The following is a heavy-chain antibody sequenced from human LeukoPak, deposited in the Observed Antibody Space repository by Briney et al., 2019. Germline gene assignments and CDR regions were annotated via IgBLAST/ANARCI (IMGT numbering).Heavy chain of an antibody. Sequence: GGSLRLSCAASGFTFSSYWMNWVRQAPGKGLEWVADIKQDGSEQNYVDSVRGRFTISRDNDKNSVYLQMNSLRVDDTAVYFCARDSTGWQADSFDIWGQGTMVTVSS. CDR1: GFTFSSYW. V-gene: IGHV3-7*01. D-gene: IGHD2-8*02. J-gene: IGHJ3*02. CDR2: IKQDGSEQ. CDR3: ARDSTGWQADSFDI.